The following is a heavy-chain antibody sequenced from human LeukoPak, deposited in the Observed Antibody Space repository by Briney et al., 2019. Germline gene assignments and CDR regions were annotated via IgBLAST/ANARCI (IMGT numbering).Heavy chain of an antibody. J-gene: IGHJ4*02. V-gene: IGHV1-8*01. CDR2: MNPNSGNT. D-gene: IGHD3-22*01. CDR3: ASTAKGGLYYESYYFDY. CDR1: GYTFTSYD. Sequence: GASVKVSCKASGYTFTSYDINWVRQATGQGLEWMGWMNPNSGNTGYAQKFQGRVTMTRNTSISTAYMELSSLRSEDTAVYYCASTAKGGLYYESYYFDYWGQGTLVTVSS.